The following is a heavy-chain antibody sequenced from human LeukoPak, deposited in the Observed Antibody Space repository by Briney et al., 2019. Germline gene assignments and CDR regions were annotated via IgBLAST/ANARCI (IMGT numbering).Heavy chain of an antibody. CDR2: TYYRSKWYN. CDR3: ARDLGYYDGSGYYYSYYGMDV. V-gene: IGHV6-1*01. CDR1: GDSVSSNSAA. Sequence: SQTLSLTCAISGDSVSSNSAAWNWIRQSPSRGLEWLGRTYYRSKWYNDYAVSVKSRITINPDTSKNQFSLQLNSVTPEDTAVYYCARDLGYYDGSGYYYSYYGMDVWGQGTTVTVSS. D-gene: IGHD3-22*01. J-gene: IGHJ6*02.